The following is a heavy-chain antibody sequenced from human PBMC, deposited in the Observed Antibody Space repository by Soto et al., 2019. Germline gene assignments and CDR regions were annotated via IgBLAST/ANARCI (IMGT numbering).Heavy chain of an antibody. J-gene: IGHJ4*02. CDR3: ARDLAAAGPFDY. CDR1: GYTFTSYA. Sequence: QVQLVQSGAEVKKPGASVKVSCKTSGYTFTSYAISWVRQAPGQGLEWMGWISAYNGNTHYAQKLQGSVTMTTDTSTSTDYMELRSLRSDDTAVYYCARDLAAAGPFDYWGQGTLFTVSS. CDR2: ISAYNGNT. V-gene: IGHV1-18*01. D-gene: IGHD6-13*01.